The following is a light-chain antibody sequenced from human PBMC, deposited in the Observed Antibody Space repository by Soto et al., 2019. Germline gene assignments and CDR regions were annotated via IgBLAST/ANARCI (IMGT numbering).Light chain of an antibody. CDR2: QAS. J-gene: IGKJ1*01. CDR3: QQYNAYSQA. V-gene: IGKV1-5*03. Sequence: DIQMTQSPSTLSASVGDRVTITCRASAGVSRWLAWYQQKPGRTPKLLIYQASTLDTGVPSRFSGSGSGTEFTLTISSLQPGDLATYYCQQYNAYSQAFGQGTKVEIK. CDR1: AGVSRW.